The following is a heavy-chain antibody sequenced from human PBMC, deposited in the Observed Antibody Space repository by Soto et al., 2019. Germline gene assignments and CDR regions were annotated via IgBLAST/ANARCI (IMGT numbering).Heavy chain of an antibody. V-gene: IGHV4-39*01. CDR3: ARPSLQGPGTSVGWYFAL. J-gene: IGHJ2*01. Sequence: QLQLQGSGPGLVKPSETLSRTCTVSGGSVTSSSVYWGWSRQPPGKGLEWIGNIFHGEDTYYNPSLKCRVSISIDTSKNLFSLKLRSVTGADTAVYYCARPSLQGPGTSVGWYFALWGRGTLATVSS. D-gene: IGHD1-7*01. CDR1: GGSVTSSSVY. CDR2: IFHGEDT.